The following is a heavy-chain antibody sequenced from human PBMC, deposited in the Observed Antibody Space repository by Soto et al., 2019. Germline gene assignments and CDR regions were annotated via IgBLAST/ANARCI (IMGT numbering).Heavy chain of an antibody. CDR3: AKDLSSLGWLALGAPFDS. Sequence: EVHLLESGGNVVHPGGSLRLTCAASGFTFSSYAMDWVRQAPGQGLEWVSSISAIGRNTYYADSVKGRFTISRDRSKNTLYLQLGSLIVEDTAIYYCAKDLSSLGWLALGAPFDSWGQGTLVTVFS. V-gene: IGHV3-23*01. D-gene: IGHD5-18*01. CDR2: ISAIGRNT. CDR1: GFTFSSYA. J-gene: IGHJ4*02.